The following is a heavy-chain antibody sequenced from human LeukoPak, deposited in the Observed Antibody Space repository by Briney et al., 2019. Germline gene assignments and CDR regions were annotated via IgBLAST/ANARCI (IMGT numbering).Heavy chain of an antibody. J-gene: IGHJ4*02. V-gene: IGHV3-7*01. Sequence: GGSLRLSCASSGFIFSSSWMSWVRQAPGKGLEGVAYIKPDGSDKDYVDSVKGRFTISRDNAKKSLYLPMDSQSAEVTAVYYCTRDEDWGQGTLVTVSS. CDR2: IKPDGSDK. CDR1: GFIFSSSW. CDR3: TRDED.